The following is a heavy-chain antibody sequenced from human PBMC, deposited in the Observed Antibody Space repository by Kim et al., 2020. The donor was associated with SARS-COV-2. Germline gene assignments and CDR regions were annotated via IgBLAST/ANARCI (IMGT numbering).Heavy chain of an antibody. CDR2: ISSSGSTI. D-gene: IGHD3-3*01. CDR1: GFTFSSYE. CDR3: ARDAWSGYYGYYYYGMDV. V-gene: IGHV3-48*03. Sequence: GGSLRLSCAASGFTFSSYEMNWVRQAPGKGLEWVSYISSSGSTIYYADSVKGRFTISRDNAKNSLYLQMNSLRAEDTAVYYCARDAWSGYYGYYYYGMDVWGQGSTVTASS. J-gene: IGHJ6*02.